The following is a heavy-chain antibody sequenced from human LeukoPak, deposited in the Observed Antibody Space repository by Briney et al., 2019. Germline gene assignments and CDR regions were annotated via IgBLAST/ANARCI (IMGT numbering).Heavy chain of an antibody. J-gene: IGHJ4*02. CDR1: GDTFTGYY. Sequence: ASVKVSCKASGDTFTGYYMHWVRQAPGQGLEWMGWINPNSGGTNYAQKFQGGVTMTRDTSISTAYMELSRLRSDDTAVYYCERAVAGTTETDDYWGQGTLVTVSS. D-gene: IGHD6-19*01. CDR3: ERAVAGTTETDDY. CDR2: INPNSGGT. V-gene: IGHV1-2*02.